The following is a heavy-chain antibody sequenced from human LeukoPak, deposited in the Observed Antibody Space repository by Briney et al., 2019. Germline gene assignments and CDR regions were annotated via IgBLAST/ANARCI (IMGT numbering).Heavy chain of an antibody. Sequence: PGGSLRLSCVVSGFTFSSYAMSWVRQAPGKGLEWVSGISGSGGSTYYADSVKGRFTISSDNAKNSLYLQMNSLRAEDTAVYYCARDQYPQYGGYDSWGQGTLVIVSS. CDR2: ISGSGGST. D-gene: IGHD5-12*01. CDR3: ARDQYPQYGGYDS. V-gene: IGHV3-23*01. J-gene: IGHJ4*02. CDR1: GFTFSSYA.